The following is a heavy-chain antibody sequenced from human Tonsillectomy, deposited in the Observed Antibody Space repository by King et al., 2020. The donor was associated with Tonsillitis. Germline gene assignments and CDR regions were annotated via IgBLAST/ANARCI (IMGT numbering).Heavy chain of an antibody. CDR1: GGSIISGDYD. V-gene: IGHV4-30-4*01. CDR2: SYYKWCT. Sequence: VQLQESGPGLVKPSQTLSLTCTGSGGSIISGDYDWSWIRQPPGKGLEWIGCSYYKWCTYSNPSRQNRDTISVDTSKNQFSLKLSSLTAADTAVYYCASVTYYYDSSGHGAFDIWGQGTMVTVSA. CDR3: ASVTYYYDSSGHGAFDI. J-gene: IGHJ3*02. D-gene: IGHD3-22*01.